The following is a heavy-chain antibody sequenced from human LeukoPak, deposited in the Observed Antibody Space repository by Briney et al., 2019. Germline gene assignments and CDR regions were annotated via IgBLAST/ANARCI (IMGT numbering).Heavy chain of an antibody. CDR3: AKGQQQLVFCWFDP. J-gene: IGHJ5*02. D-gene: IGHD6-13*01. Sequence: PGGSLRLSCAASGFTFSTYGMSWVRQAPGKGLEWVSAISGNGASTYYADSVKGRFTISRDNSKNTLYLQMNSLRAEDTAIYYCAKGQQQLVFCWFDPWGQGTLVTVSS. CDR2: ISGNGAST. CDR1: GFTFSTYG. V-gene: IGHV3-23*01.